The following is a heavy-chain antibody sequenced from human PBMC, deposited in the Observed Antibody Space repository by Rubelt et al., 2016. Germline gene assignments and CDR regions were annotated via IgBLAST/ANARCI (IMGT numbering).Heavy chain of an antibody. Sequence: QVQLQQWGAGLLKPSETLSLTCAVYGGSFSGYYWSWIRQAPGKGLEWVAVISYDGSNKYYADSVKGRFTISRDNSKNTLYLQMNSLRAEDTAVYYCAREGAIMYYFDYWGQGTLVTVSS. CDR3: AREGAIMYYFDY. J-gene: IGHJ4*02. CDR1: GGSFSGYY. D-gene: IGHD2-8*01. CDR2: ISYDGSNK. V-gene: IGHV3-30*03.